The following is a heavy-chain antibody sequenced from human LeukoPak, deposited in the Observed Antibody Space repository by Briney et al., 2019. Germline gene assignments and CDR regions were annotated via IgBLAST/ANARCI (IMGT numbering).Heavy chain of an antibody. D-gene: IGHD1-14*01. J-gene: IGHJ5*02. Sequence: GASVNVSCKTSGYPFTTYEINWVRQAAGQGLEWMGWVHPNTGNTAYAQRFQGRVTMTRDTSISTAYMELSSLTSNDTAVYFCARGPRNDPWGQGTLVTVSS. CDR1: GYPFTTYE. V-gene: IGHV1-8*01. CDR2: VHPNTGNT. CDR3: ARGPRNDP.